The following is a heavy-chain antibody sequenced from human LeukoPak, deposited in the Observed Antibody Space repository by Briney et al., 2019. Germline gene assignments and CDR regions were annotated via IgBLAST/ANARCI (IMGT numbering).Heavy chain of an antibody. CDR3: ARGVLDSSSSYDYYYMDV. J-gene: IGHJ6*03. Sequence: ASVKVSCKASGYTFTSYGISWVRQAPGQGLEWMGWISAYNGNTNYAQKLQGRVTMTTDTSTSTAYMELRSLRSDDTAVYYCARGVLDSSSSYDYYYMDVWGKGTTVTISS. V-gene: IGHV1-18*01. CDR2: ISAYNGNT. D-gene: IGHD6-13*01. CDR1: GYTFTSYG.